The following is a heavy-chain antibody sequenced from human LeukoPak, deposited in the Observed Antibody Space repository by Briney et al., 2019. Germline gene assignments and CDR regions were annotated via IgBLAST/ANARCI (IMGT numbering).Heavy chain of an antibody. Sequence: SQTLSLTCTVSGASIICGGYYWSWIRQHPGKGLEWIGYIYYTGSTYYNPSLKNRLTISIDTSKSQFSLKLTSVTAADTAVYYCARAGELSGSYYYPAINFDYWGQGTLVTVSS. V-gene: IGHV4-31*03. CDR3: ARAGELSGSYYYPAINFDY. CDR1: GASIICGGYY. D-gene: IGHD1-26*01. CDR2: IYYTGST. J-gene: IGHJ4*02.